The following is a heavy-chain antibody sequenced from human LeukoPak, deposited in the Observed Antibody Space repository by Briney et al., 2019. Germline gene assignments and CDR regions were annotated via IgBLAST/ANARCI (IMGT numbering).Heavy chain of an antibody. J-gene: IGHJ5*02. CDR3: ARVLYGSGSYYRGWFDP. CDR2: IKQDGSET. CDR1: GFTFSSFD. D-gene: IGHD3-10*01. V-gene: IGHV3-7*04. Sequence: GGSLRLSCAASGFTFSSFDMNWVRQAPGKGLEWVASIKQDGSETYCVDSVKGRFTISRDSAKNSLYLQMNSLRAEDTAVYYCARVLYGSGSYYRGWFDPWGQGTLVTVSS.